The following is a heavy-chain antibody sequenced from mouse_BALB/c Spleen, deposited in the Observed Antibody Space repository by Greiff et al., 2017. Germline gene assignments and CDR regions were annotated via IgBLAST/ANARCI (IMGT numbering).Heavy chain of an antibody. CDR1: GFTFSSYT. Sequence: EVMLVESGGGLVQPGGSLKLSCAASGFTFSSYTMSWVRQTPEKRLEWVAYISNGGGSTYSPDTVKGRFTITRDNAKNTLYLQMRSLKSEDTAMYYCARRGDYDAWFAYWGQGTLVTVSA. CDR2: ISNGGGST. V-gene: IGHV5-12-2*01. J-gene: IGHJ3*01. D-gene: IGHD2-4*01. CDR3: ARRGDYDAWFAY.